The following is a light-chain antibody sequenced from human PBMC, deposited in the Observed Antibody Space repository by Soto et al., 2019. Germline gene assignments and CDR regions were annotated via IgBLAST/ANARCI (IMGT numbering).Light chain of an antibody. CDR1: QSLRGW. V-gene: IGKV1-5*01. CDR2: DAS. J-gene: IGKJ5*01. CDR3: QQYITYST. Sequence: DIQMTQSPSTLSASVGDRVTITCRASQSLRGWLAWYQQRPEKAPKALIYDASTLASGVPSRFNGSGSGTEFTLTISSLQPDDFATYYCQQYITYSTFGQGTRLEIK.